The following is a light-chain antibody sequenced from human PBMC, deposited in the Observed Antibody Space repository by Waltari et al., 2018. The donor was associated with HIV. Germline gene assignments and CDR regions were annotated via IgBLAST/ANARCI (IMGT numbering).Light chain of an antibody. Sequence: SHVLTPTPSVCVAPRPAARLTRGGNNIASRPVHWYQQKPGQAPGLVFYDDIDRPSGIPERFSGSNSGNTATLTISRVEAGDEADYHCQVWDRSSDHVLFGGGTKVTVL. CDR1: NIASRP. J-gene: IGLJ2*01. CDR2: DDI. CDR3: QVWDRSSDHVL. V-gene: IGLV3-21*02.